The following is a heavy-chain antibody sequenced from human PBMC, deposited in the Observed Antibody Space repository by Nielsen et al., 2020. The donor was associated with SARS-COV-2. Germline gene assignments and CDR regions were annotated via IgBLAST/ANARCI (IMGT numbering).Heavy chain of an antibody. V-gene: IGHV3-73*01. CDR1: GFSISDSG. J-gene: IGHJ3*02. CDR2: IRSKSHSYET. D-gene: IGHD6-13*01. CDR3: ARVKPVSDSWFDALDI. Sequence: GESLKISCAASGFSISDSGMHWVRQASGRGLEWLGRIRSKSHSYETVYAVSVRDRFTISRDDSENTAYLQMNSLRTEDTAVYFCARVKPVSDSWFDALDIWGQGTMVTVSS.